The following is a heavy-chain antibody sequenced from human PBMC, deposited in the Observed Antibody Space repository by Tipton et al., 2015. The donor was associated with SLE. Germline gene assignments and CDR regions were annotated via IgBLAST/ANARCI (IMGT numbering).Heavy chain of an antibody. CDR1: SGSISSDGYY. CDR3: ARGNYDFRGRTFDI. J-gene: IGHJ3*02. CDR2: IYYNGRT. Sequence: TLSLTCSVSSGSISSDGYYWSWIRQHPGKGLEWIGYIYYNGRTDYNPSLKNRVTISVDTSTNQFSLKLTSVTAADTAVYYCARGNYDFRGRTFDIWGQGTMVTVSS. D-gene: IGHD3-3*01. V-gene: IGHV4-31*03.